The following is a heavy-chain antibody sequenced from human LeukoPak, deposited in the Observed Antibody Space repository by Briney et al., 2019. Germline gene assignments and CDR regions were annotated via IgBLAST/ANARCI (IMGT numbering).Heavy chain of an antibody. D-gene: IGHD3-10*01. V-gene: IGHV3-23*01. Sequence: PGGSLRLSCAASGFTFSSYATRWVRQAPGKGLEWVSAISASGDSTYYADSVKGRFTISRDNSKNTLYLQMNSLRAEDTAVYYCAKAGVRGVIQPKSYFFDYWGQGTLVTVSS. J-gene: IGHJ4*02. CDR2: ISASGDST. CDR1: GFTFSSYA. CDR3: AKAGVRGVIQPKSYFFDY.